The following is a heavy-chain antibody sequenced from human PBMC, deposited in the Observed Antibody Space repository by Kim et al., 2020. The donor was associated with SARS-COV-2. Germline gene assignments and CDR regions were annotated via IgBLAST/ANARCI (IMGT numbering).Heavy chain of an antibody. V-gene: IGHV1-18*01. CDR1: GYTFTSYG. J-gene: IGHJ4*02. CDR2: ISAYNGNT. CDR3: ASSINCGGDCYPED. D-gene: IGHD2-21*02. Sequence: ASVKVSCKASGYTFTSYGISWVRQAPGQGLGWMGWISAYNGNTNYAQKLQGRVTMTTDTSTSTAYMELRSLRSDDTAVYYCASSINCGGDCYPEDWGQGTLVTVSS.